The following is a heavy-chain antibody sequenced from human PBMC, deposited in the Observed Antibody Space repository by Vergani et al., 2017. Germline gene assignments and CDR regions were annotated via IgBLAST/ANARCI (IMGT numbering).Heavy chain of an antibody. V-gene: IGHV3-33*06. D-gene: IGHD1-26*01. CDR2: TWYDGNNK. CDR1: GFTFNQYG. CDR3: AKDRFSGELLGLVSYMDV. Sequence: QVQLVESGGGVVQPGRSLRLSCAASGFTFNQYGMHWVRQAPGKGLEWVAVTWYDGNNKQYADSVKGRFTISRDNSKSTMYLQMNSLRDEDTGVYYCAKDRFSGELLGLVSYMDVWGKGTTVTVSS. J-gene: IGHJ6*03.